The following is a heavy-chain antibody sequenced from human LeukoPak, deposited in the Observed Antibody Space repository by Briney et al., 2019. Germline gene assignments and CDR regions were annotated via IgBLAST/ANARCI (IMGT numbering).Heavy chain of an antibody. Sequence: ASVKVSCKASGYTFTGYYVHWVRQAPGQGLEWMGWINPNSGGTKYEQKFQGRVTMTRDTSISTAYMELSRLRSDDTAVYYCAKGSDPFRWFGEFNVKLPRPIRHYYFDSWGQGTLVTVSS. V-gene: IGHV1-2*02. J-gene: IGHJ4*02. CDR3: AKGSDPFRWFGEFNVKLPRPIRHYYFDS. CDR2: INPNSGGT. CDR1: GYTFTGYY. D-gene: IGHD3-10*01.